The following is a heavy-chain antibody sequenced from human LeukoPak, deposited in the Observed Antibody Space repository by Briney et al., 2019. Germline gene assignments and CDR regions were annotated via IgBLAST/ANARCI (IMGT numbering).Heavy chain of an antibody. CDR1: GYTFTGYY. V-gene: IGHV1-2*02. CDR3: ARGRTGYYDSSGYYGDY. Sequence: ASVKVSCKASGYTFTGYYMHWVRQAPGQGLEWMGWINPNSGGTNYAQKFQGRVTMTRDTSISTAYMELRSLRSDDTAVYYCARGRTGYYDSSGYYGDYWGQGTLVTVSS. J-gene: IGHJ4*02. D-gene: IGHD3-22*01. CDR2: INPNSGGT.